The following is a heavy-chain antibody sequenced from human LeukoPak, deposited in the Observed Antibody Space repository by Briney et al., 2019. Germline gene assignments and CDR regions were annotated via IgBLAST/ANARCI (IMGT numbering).Heavy chain of an antibody. D-gene: IGHD5/OR15-5a*01. CDR1: GFTFSSYA. CDR2: ISGSGGST. J-gene: IGHJ4*02. V-gene: IGHV3-23*01. Sequence: PGGSLRLSCAASGFTFSSYAMSWVRQAPGKGLEWVSAISGSGGSTYYADSVKGRFTISRDNARESLYLEINSLRADDTAVYYCARDPESSAFDLWGQGALVTVSS. CDR3: ARDPESSAFDL.